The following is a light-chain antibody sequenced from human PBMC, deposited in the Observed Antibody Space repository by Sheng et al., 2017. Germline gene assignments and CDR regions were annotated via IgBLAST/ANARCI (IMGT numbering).Light chain of an antibody. CDR1: QGISNS. J-gene: IGKJ5*01. CDR2: AAS. Sequence: DIQVTQSPSSLSASVGDRVTITCRASQGISNSLAWYQQKPGQAPKLLIYAASTLQSGVPSRFRGRGSGTDFSLTISSLQPEDFATYYCQQSHSMPPITFGQGTRLEIK. V-gene: IGKV1-39*01. CDR3: QQSHSMPPIT.